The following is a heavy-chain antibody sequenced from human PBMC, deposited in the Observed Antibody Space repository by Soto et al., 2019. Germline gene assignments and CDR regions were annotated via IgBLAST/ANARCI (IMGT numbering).Heavy chain of an antibody. Sequence: QVHLVQSGAEVKKPGASVKVSCKCSGYTFTSYGITWVRQAAGQGLEWMGWISAHNGNTDYAQKVQGRVTVTRDTSMSTVYMELRGLSSDDTAVYYCARVRYGDYWGQGALVTVSS. D-gene: IGHD1-1*01. CDR1: GYTFTSYG. V-gene: IGHV1-18*01. CDR3: ARVRYGDY. J-gene: IGHJ4*02. CDR2: ISAHNGNT.